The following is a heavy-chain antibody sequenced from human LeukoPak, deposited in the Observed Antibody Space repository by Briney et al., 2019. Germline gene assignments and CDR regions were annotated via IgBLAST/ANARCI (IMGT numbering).Heavy chain of an antibody. CDR3: AKGIYSSGWSYFDY. CDR2: LSGSGITT. J-gene: IGHJ4*01. CDR1: GFTFSNSA. D-gene: IGHD6-19*01. Sequence: GGSLRLSCAASGFTFSNSAMSWVRRAPGKGLEWVSTLSGSGITTYYADSVKGRFTISRDNSKNTLYLQMNSLRAEDTAVYYCAKGIYSSGWSYFDYWGHGTLVTVSS. V-gene: IGHV3-23*01.